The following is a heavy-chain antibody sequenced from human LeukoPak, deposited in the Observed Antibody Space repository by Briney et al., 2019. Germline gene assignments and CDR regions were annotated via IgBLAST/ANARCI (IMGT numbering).Heavy chain of an antibody. D-gene: IGHD1-20*01. CDR2: IIPIFGTA. V-gene: IGHV1-69*01. CDR1: GGTFSSYA. J-gene: IGHJ5*02. Sequence: SVKVSCKASGGTFSSYAISWVRQAPGQGLEWMGGIIPIFGTANYAQKFQGRVTITADESTSTAYMELSSLRSEDTAVYYCARDHRTYNWNRVWLDPWGQGTLVTVSS. CDR3: ARDHRTYNWNRVWLDP.